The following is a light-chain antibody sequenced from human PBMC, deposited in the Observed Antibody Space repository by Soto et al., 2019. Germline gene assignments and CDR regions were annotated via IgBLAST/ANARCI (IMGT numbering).Light chain of an antibody. V-gene: IGLV1-36*01. CDR3: AAWDDSLNGVV. J-gene: IGLJ2*01. Sequence: QSVLTQPPSVSEAPRQRVTISCSGSSSNIGNNAVNWYQQLPGKAPKLLIYYDDLLPSGVSDRFSGSKSGTSASLAISGLQSEDEADYYWAAWDDSLNGVVFGGGPKVTVL. CDR2: YDD. CDR1: SSNIGNNA.